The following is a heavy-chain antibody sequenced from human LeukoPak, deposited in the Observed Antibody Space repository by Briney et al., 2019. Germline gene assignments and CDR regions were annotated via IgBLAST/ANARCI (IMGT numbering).Heavy chain of an antibody. Sequence: SETLSLTCTVSGGSISSYYWSWIRQPPGKGLEWIGYIYTSGSTNYNPSLKSRVTISVDTSKNQFSLKLTSVTPADTAVYYCARVGSGSFRDWGQGTLVTVSS. V-gene: IGHV4-4*09. J-gene: IGHJ4*02. CDR2: IYTSGST. D-gene: IGHD1-26*01. CDR1: GGSISSYY. CDR3: ARVGSGSFRD.